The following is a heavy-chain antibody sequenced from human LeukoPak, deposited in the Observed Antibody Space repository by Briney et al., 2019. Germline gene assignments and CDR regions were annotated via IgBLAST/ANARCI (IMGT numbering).Heavy chain of an antibody. D-gene: IGHD3-22*01. CDR1: GFTFSSYW. Sequence: PGGSLRLSCAASGFTFSSYWMSWVRQAPGKGLEWVANIKQDGSEKYYVDSVKGRFTFSRDNAKNSLYLQMNSLRAEDTAVYYCARDPPSSGYYFDYWGQGTLVTVSS. CDR3: ARDPPSSGYYFDY. CDR2: IKQDGSEK. J-gene: IGHJ4*02. V-gene: IGHV3-7*01.